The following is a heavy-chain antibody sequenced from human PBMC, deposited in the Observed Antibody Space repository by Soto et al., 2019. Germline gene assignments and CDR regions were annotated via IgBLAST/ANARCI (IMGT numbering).Heavy chain of an antibody. CDR3: AKGEAAAGARGYYYYYGMDV. V-gene: IGHV3-23*01. D-gene: IGHD6-13*01. Sequence: GGSLRLSCAASGFTFSSYAMSWVRQAPGKGLEWVSAISGSGGSTYYADSVKGRFTISRDNSKNTLYLQMNSLRAEDTAVYYCAKGEAAAGARGYYYYYGMDVWGQGXTVTVSS. CDR1: GFTFSSYA. CDR2: ISGSGGST. J-gene: IGHJ6*02.